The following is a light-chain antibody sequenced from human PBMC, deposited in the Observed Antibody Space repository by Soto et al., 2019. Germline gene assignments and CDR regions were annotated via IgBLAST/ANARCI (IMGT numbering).Light chain of an antibody. CDR1: QTTSPKY. V-gene: IGKV3-20*01. CDR2: GAS. J-gene: IGKJ5*01. Sequence: EIELTQSPGTLSLSPGESSTLSFLVSQTTSPKYVAWYQQKPGQAPRLLIYGASSRATGIPDRFSGSGSGTDFTLTISRLEPEDFAVYYCQQYGSSPTFGQGTRLEIK. CDR3: QQYGSSPT.